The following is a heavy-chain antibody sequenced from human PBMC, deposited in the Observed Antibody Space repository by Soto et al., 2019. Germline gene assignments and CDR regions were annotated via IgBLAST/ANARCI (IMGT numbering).Heavy chain of an antibody. V-gene: IGHV3-30-3*01. D-gene: IGHD3-3*01. CDR1: GFTFSSCA. CDR2: ISYDGSNK. CDR3: AIDKRELLFLECSYYFDY. Sequence: QVQLVESGGGVVQPGRSLRLSCAASGFTFSSCAMHWVRQAPGKGLEWVALISYDGSNKYYADSVKGRFTISGDNSKKTLYLQMNSLRAEDTAVYYCAIDKRELLFLECSYYFDYWGPGTLVTVSS. J-gene: IGHJ4*02.